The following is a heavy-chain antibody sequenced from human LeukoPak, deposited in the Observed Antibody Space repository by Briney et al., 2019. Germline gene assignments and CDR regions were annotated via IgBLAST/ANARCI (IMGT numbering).Heavy chain of an antibody. CDR3: AKEAVVVVAATRFHPFDY. Sequence: PGGSLRLSCTASGFTFSNFAMTWVRQAPGKGLEWVSAITGSGSSTYYAESVRGRFTISRDNSKSALYLQMNSLRAEDTAVCYCAKEAVVVVAATRFHPFDYWGQGTLVTVSS. CDR2: ITGSGSST. CDR1: GFTFSNFA. J-gene: IGHJ4*02. V-gene: IGHV3-23*01. D-gene: IGHD2-15*01.